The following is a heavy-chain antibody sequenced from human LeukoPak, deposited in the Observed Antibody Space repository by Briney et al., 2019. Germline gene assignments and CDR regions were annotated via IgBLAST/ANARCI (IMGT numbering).Heavy chain of an antibody. CDR2: ISGSGGST. CDR1: GFTFSSYG. J-gene: IGHJ4*02. V-gene: IGHV3-23*01. Sequence: PGGSLRLSCAASGFTFSSYGMSWVRQAPGKGLEWVSAISGSGGSTYYADSVKGRFTISRDNSKNSLYLQMNSLRAEDTAEYYCARDFGNLGYWGQGTLVTVSS. CDR3: ARDFGNLGY. D-gene: IGHD4-23*01.